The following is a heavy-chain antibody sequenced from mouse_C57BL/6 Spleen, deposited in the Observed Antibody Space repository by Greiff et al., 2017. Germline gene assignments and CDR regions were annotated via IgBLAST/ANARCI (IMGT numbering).Heavy chain of an antibody. CDR2: IYTKDGGT. D-gene: IGHD2-4*01. V-gene: IGHV1-85*01. Sequence: QVQLQQSGPELVKPGASVKLSCKASGYTFTSYDINWVKQRPGQGLEWIGWIYTKDGGTKYNETFKGRATLTVDTSSSTAYMELHSLTSGDSAIYFCEGDYEEFPNWGQGTLVTVSA. CDR3: EGDYEEFPN. J-gene: IGHJ3*01. CDR1: GYTFTSYD.